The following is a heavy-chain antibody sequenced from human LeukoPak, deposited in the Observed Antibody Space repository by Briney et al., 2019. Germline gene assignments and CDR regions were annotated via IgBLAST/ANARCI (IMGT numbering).Heavy chain of an antibody. J-gene: IGHJ6*02. D-gene: IGHD5-18*01. CDR1: GGSISSYY. CDR2: IYYSGST. CDR3: ARDASRGSYGTSYYYYGMDV. V-gene: IGHV4-59*12. Sequence: SETLSLTCTVSGGSISSYYWSWIRQPPGKGLEWIGYIYYSGSTNYNPSLKSRVTISVDTSKNQFSLKLSSVTAADTAVYYCARDASRGSYGTSYYYYGMDVWGQGTTVTVSS.